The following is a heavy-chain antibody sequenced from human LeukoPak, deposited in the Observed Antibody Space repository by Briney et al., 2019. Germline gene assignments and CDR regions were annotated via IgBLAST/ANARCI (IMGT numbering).Heavy chain of an antibody. CDR2: ITNSGTTI. J-gene: IGHJ6*02. Sequence: PGGSLRLSCAASGFTFTDYYMSWIRQAPGKGLEWVSYITNSGTTIYYADSVKGRFTISRDNAKNSLYLQMNSLRAEDTAMYYCARTIAAAGNYYYYGMNVWGQGTTVTVSS. CDR3: ARTIAAAGNYYYYGMNV. CDR1: GFTFTDYY. V-gene: IGHV3-11*04. D-gene: IGHD6-13*01.